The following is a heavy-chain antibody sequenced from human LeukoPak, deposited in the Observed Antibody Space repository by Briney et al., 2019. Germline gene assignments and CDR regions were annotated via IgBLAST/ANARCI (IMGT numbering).Heavy chain of an antibody. J-gene: IGHJ4*02. V-gene: IGHV3-21*01. D-gene: IGHD2-15*01. Sequence: PGGSLRLSCAASGFTFSSYSMNWLRQAPGKGLEWVSSISSSSSYIYYADSVKGRFTISRDNAKNSLYLQMNSLRAEDTAVYYCASLYCSGGSCYSLWGQGTLVTVSS. CDR2: ISSSSSYI. CDR1: GFTFSSYS. CDR3: ASLYCSGGSCYSL.